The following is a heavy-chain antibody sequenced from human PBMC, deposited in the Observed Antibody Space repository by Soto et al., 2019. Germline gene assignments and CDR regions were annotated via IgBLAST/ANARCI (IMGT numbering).Heavy chain of an antibody. Sequence: QVQLQESGPGLVKPSETLSLTCTVSGGSVSSGNYYWSWIRQSPVKGLEWIGYIFYGGSTNYNPSLKSRVTISVDTSKNQFSLKLRSVTAADTAVYCCTRDVTTSGRHPPESTWGQGTLVTVS. CDR3: TRDVTTSGRHPPEST. J-gene: IGHJ5*02. CDR1: GGSVSSGNYY. CDR2: IFYGGST. V-gene: IGHV4-61*01. D-gene: IGHD6-19*01.